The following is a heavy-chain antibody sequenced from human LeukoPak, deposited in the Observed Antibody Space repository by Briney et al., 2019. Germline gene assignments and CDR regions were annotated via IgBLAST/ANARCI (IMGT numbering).Heavy chain of an antibody. D-gene: IGHD3-3*01. CDR2: IYRSGST. CDR3: ARGLSDFWSGYYVYYYYYYMDV. CDR1: GYSISSGYY. V-gene: IGHV4-38-2*02. Sequence: SETLSLTCTVSGYSISSGYYWGWIRQPPGKGLEWIGSIYRSGSTYYNPSLKSRVTISVDTSKNQFSLKLSSVTAANTAVYYCARGLSDFWSGYYVYYYYYYMDVWGKGTTVTVSS. J-gene: IGHJ6*03.